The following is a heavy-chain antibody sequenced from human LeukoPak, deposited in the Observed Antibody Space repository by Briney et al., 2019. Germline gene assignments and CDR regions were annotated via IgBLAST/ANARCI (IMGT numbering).Heavy chain of an antibody. D-gene: IGHD2-15*01. CDR3: ARVAIGSWYFDL. CDR1: GYTFTSYA. J-gene: IGHJ2*01. V-gene: IGHV1-18*01. CDR2: IGTYNGNT. Sequence: ASVKVSCKASGYTFTSYAISWVRQAPGQGLEWMGWIGTYNGNTNYAQKFQGRVTLTTDTSTSTAFMDLRSLRSDDTAVYHCARVAIGSWYFDLWGRGTLVTVSS.